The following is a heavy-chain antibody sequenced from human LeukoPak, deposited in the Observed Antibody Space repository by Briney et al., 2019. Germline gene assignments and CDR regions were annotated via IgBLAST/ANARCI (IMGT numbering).Heavy chain of an antibody. CDR3: ATLGTIITGYQLVDY. D-gene: IGHD3-22*01. CDR1: GYSFTNYD. Sequence: ASVKVSCKASGYSFTNYDINWVRQATGQGLEWMGWMNPKSGDTGYSQKFQGRVTITADKSTSTAYMELSSLRSEDTAVYYCATLGTIITGYQLVDYWGQGTLVTVSS. V-gene: IGHV1-8*03. CDR2: MNPKSGDT. J-gene: IGHJ4*02.